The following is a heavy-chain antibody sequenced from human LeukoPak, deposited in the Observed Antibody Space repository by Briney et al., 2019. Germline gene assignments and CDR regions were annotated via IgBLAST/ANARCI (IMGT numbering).Heavy chain of an antibody. Sequence: GGSLRLSCAGSGFTFSSYWMHWVRQAPGKGLVWVSRINSDGSSTSYADSVKGRFTISRDNAKNTLYLQMNSLRAEDTAVYYCAKDLAGWFGELGGFDYWGQGTLVTVSS. V-gene: IGHV3-74*01. D-gene: IGHD3-10*01. CDR2: INSDGSST. CDR3: AKDLAGWFGELGGFDY. J-gene: IGHJ4*02. CDR1: GFTFSSYW.